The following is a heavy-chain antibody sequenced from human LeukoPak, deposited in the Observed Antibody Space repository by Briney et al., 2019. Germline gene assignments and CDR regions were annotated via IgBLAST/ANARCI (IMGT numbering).Heavy chain of an antibody. V-gene: IGHV3-30*18. D-gene: IGHD6-13*01. CDR2: ISYDGSNK. J-gene: IGHJ4*02. CDR1: GFTFSSYG. Sequence: GGSLRLSCAASGFTFSSYGMHWVRQAPGKGLEWVAVISYDGSNKYYADSVKGRFTISRDNSKNTLYLQMNSLRAEDTALYYCAKGYSSSWYGGRLTYFDYWGQGTLVTVSS. CDR3: AKGYSSSWYGGRLTYFDY.